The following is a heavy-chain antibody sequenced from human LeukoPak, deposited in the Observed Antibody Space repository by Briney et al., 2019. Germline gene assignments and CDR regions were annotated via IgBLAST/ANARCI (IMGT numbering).Heavy chain of an antibody. CDR2: ISGSGGST. Sequence: GGSLRLSCAASGFTFSSYAMSWVRQAPGKGLEWVSAISGSGGSTYYADSVKGRFTISRDNAKNSLYLQMNSLRAEDTAVYYCAREAVVVPAATHYFDYWGQGTLVTVSS. J-gene: IGHJ4*02. D-gene: IGHD2-2*01. CDR3: AREAVVVPAATHYFDY. CDR1: GFTFSSYA. V-gene: IGHV3-23*01.